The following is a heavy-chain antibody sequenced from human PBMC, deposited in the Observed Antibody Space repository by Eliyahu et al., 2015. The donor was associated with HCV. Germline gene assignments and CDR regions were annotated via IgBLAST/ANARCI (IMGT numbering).Heavy chain of an antibody. J-gene: IGHJ4*02. CDR2: VWYVEEMK. D-gene: IGHD3-22*01. CDR1: GFTFTSXG. V-gene: IGHV3-33*01. CDR3: ARGNHYDRSNFHPSLDH. Sequence: QVQLAESGGGVVXTGRSLRLXCVASGFTFTSXGIHWXRXAPGKGLEWVELVWYVEEMKYYADSVKGRFTISRDNSRNTAYLQMDSLRDDDTGVYYCARGNHYDRSNFHPSLDHWGQGTLVTVSS.